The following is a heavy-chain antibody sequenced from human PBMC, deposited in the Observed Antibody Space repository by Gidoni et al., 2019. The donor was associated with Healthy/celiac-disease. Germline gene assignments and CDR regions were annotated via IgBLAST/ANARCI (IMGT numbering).Heavy chain of an antibody. D-gene: IGHD2-8*01. CDR1: GFTFSIYA. J-gene: IGHJ5*02. Sequence: EVQLLESGGGLVQHGGSLRLSCAASGFTFSIYARGWVRQAPGKGMECVSAISGRGGSTYYADSVKGRFTISRDNSKNTLSLQMNSLRAEDTAVYYCAKVCGWRETVYELNWFDPWGQVTLVTVSS. CDR2: ISGRGGST. V-gene: IGHV3-23*01. CDR3: AKVCGWRETVYELNWFDP.